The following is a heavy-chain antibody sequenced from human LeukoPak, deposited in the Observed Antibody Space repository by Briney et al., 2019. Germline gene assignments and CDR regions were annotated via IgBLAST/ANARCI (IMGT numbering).Heavy chain of an antibody. CDR1: GYIFTSYG. CDR2: ISAYNGNT. CDR3: ARYGPRWGSSWAGYYYYGMDV. Sequence: GASVKVSCKASGYIFTSYGISWVRQAPGQGLEWMGWISAYNGNTNYAQKLQGRVTMTTDTSTSTAYMELRSLRSDDTAVYYCARYGPRWGSSWAGYYYYGMDVWGQGTTVTVSS. J-gene: IGHJ6*02. V-gene: IGHV1-18*01. D-gene: IGHD6-13*01.